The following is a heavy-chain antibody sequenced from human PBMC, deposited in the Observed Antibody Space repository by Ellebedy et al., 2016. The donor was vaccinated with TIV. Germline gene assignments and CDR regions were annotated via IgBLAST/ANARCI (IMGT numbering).Heavy chain of an antibody. V-gene: IGHV3-23*01. Sequence: GESLKISCAASGFAFSSFAMTWVRQAPGKGLEWVSVVSGGSADTHYADSVKGRFTISRDNSKNTLYLQINSLRAEDTAVYYCAKGSIGAATSCLDDWGQGTLVTVSS. CDR1: GFAFSSFA. CDR3: AKGSIGAATSCLDD. J-gene: IGHJ4*02. CDR2: VSGGSADT. D-gene: IGHD6-13*01.